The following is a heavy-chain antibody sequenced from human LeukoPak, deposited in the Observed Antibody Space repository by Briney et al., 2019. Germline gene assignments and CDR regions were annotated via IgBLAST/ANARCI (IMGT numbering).Heavy chain of an antibody. CDR2: IYYSGST. CDR1: GGSIRNSSFY. D-gene: IGHD3-22*01. CDR3: AFLPNSSGYGMFDY. Sequence: KPSETLSLTCAVSGGSIRNSSFYWGWIRQPPGKGLEWIASIYYSGSTYYNPSLKSRVTISVDTSKNQFSLKLSSVTAADTAVYYCAFLPNSSGYGMFDYWGQGTLVTVSS. J-gene: IGHJ4*02. V-gene: IGHV4-39*01.